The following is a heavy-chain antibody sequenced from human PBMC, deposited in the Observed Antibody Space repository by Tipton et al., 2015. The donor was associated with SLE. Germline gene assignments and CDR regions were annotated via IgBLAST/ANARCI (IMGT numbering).Heavy chain of an antibody. Sequence: LRLSCAVSGGSISSGGYSWSWIRQPPGKGLEWIGYIYHSGSTYYNPSLKSRVTISVDRSKNQFSLQLNSVTPEDTAVYYCARVGTGTPYYYYGMDVWGQGTTVTVSS. CDR3: ARVGTGTPYYYYGMDV. CDR1: GGSISSGGYS. J-gene: IGHJ6*02. CDR2: IYHSGST. D-gene: IGHD1/OR15-1a*01. V-gene: IGHV4-30-2*01.